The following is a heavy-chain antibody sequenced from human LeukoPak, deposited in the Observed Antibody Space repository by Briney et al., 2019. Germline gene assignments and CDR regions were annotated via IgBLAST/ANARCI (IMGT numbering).Heavy chain of an antibody. CDR2: ISSSSSYI. D-gene: IGHD1-26*01. CDR1: GFTFSSYS. Sequence: GGSLRLSCAASGFTFSSYSMNWVRQAPGKGLEWVSSISSSSSYIYYADSVKGRFTISRDNAKNSLYLQMNSLRAEDTAVYYCAKVRRATTGLDYWGQGTLVTVSS. J-gene: IGHJ4*02. CDR3: AKVRRATTGLDY. V-gene: IGHV3-21*01.